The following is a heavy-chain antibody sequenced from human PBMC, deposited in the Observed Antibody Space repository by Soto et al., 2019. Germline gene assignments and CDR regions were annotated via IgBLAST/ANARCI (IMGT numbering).Heavy chain of an antibody. D-gene: IGHD3-10*01. CDR3: AKKVNSGSGSQYFDY. CDR1: GFTFSSYS. Sequence: WASLRLSCAASGFTFSSYSMSWVRQAPGKVLEWVSGFRSSGDDGTTYYAYSVKGRFTISRDNSKNTLFLQMNSLRVEDTAIYYCAKKVNSGSGSQYFDYWGQGTLVTVTS. V-gene: IGHV3-23*01. J-gene: IGHJ4*02. CDR2: FRSSGDDGTT.